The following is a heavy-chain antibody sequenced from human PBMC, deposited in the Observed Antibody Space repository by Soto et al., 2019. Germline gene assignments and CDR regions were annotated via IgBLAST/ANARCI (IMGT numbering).Heavy chain of an antibody. CDR2: INHSGST. J-gene: IGHJ4*02. Sequence: SETLCLTCAVYGGSFGGYDGSWIRQPPGKGLEWIGEINHSGSTNYNPSLKSRVTISVDTSKNQFSLKLSSVTAADTAVYYCARDPTVTTYHFDYWGQGTLVTVSS. V-gene: IGHV4-34*01. CDR3: ARDPTVTTYHFDY. D-gene: IGHD4-17*01. CDR1: GGSFGGYD.